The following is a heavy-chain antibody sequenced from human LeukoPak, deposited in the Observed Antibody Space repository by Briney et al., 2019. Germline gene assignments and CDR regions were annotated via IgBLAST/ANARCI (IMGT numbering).Heavy chain of an antibody. V-gene: IGHV3-23*01. CDR3: AKDQEKDHYYGSGSGY. D-gene: IGHD3-10*01. Sequence: GGSLRLSCAASGFTFSIYAISCVRQAPGNGLEWGSSISGSGGSTYYADSVKGRFTISRDNSKNTLFLQMNSLRAEDTAVYYCAKDQEKDHYYGSGSGYWGQGALVTVSS. CDR1: GFTFSIYA. CDR2: ISGSGGST. J-gene: IGHJ4*02.